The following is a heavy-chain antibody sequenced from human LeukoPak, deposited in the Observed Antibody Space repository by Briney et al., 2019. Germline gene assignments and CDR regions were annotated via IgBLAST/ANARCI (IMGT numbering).Heavy chain of an antibody. CDR1: GFPFRNYG. CDR2: IWYDGSKT. J-gene: IGHJ4*02. CDR3: ARAPYTTGRSFYFDS. V-gene: IGHV3-33*01. D-gene: IGHD2-2*02. Sequence: GGSLRLSCAASGFPFRNYGMHWVRQAPGKGLEWVAIIWYDGSKTYYADSVKGRFTISRDNLSNTLYLQINSLRAEDTALYFCARAPYTTGRSFYFDSWGQGTLVTVSS.